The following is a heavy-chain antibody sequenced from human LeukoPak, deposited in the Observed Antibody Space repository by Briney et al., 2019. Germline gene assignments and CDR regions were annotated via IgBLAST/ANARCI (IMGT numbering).Heavy chain of an antibody. V-gene: IGHV3-30*04. D-gene: IGHD5-18*01. J-gene: IGHJ4*02. Sequence: PGGSLRLSCVASGFTFSTYTMHWVRQAPGKGLEWVAVTSNDGANIGYGDPVRGRFTISRDISKNTLYLQMNSLRSEDTAVYFCARDRVQIWSYVAIFDYWGQGTLVTVSS. CDR1: GFTFSTYT. CDR2: TSNDGANI. CDR3: ARDRVQIWSYVAIFDY.